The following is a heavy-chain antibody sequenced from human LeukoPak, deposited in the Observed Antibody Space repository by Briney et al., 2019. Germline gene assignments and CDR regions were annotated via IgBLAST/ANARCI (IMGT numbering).Heavy chain of an antibody. CDR2: INPNSGGT. Sequence: AASVKVSCKAAGYSFTTFHINWVRQAPGQGLEWMGWINPNSGGTNYAQKFQGRVTMTRDTSISTAYMELSRLTSDDTAVYYCARAGWPMYYYYMDVWGKGTTVTISS. J-gene: IGHJ6*03. CDR3: ARAGWPMYYYYMDV. CDR1: GYSFTTFH. D-gene: IGHD6-19*01. V-gene: IGHV1-2*02.